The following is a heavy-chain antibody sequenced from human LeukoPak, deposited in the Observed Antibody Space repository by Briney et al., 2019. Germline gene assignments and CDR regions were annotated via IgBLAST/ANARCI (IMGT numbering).Heavy chain of an antibody. V-gene: IGHV1-69*06. CDR3: ARRYCTNGVCYHDRGAFDI. J-gene: IGHJ3*02. D-gene: IGHD2-8*01. CDR1: GGTFSSYA. Sequence: ASVKVSCKASGGTFSSYAISWVRQAPGQGLEWMGEIIPIFGTATYAQKFQGRVTITADTSTSTVYMELSSLRSEDTAVYYCARRYCTNGVCYHDRGAFDIWGQGTMVTVSS. CDR2: IIPIFGTA.